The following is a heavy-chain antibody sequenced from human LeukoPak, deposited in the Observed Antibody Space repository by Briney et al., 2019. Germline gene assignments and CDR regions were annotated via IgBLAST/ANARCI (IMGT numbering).Heavy chain of an antibody. CDR1: GGSITTTSYY. Sequence: SETLSLTCTVSGGSITTTSYYWGWIRQPPGKGLEWIGYIYHSGSTYYNPSLKSRVTISVDRSKNQFSLKLSSVTAADTAVYYCASARSTILFMDVWGKGTTVTVSS. D-gene: IGHD3-3*01. CDR2: IYHSGST. CDR3: ASARSTILFMDV. J-gene: IGHJ6*03. V-gene: IGHV4-30-2*02.